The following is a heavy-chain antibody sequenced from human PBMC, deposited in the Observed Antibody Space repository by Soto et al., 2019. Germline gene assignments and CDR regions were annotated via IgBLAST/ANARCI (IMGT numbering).Heavy chain of an antibody. CDR2: TYYRSKWYN. D-gene: IGHD2-2*01. V-gene: IGHV6-1*01. CDR1: GDSVSSNSAA. J-gene: IGHJ3*02. CDR3: ARVATPQDIVVVPAADAFDI. Sequence: SQTLSLTCAISGDSVSSNSAAWNWIRQSPSRGLEWLGRTYYRSKWYNDYAVSVKSRITINPDTSKNQFSLQLNSVTPEDTAVYYCARVATPQDIVVVPAADAFDIWGQGTMVTV.